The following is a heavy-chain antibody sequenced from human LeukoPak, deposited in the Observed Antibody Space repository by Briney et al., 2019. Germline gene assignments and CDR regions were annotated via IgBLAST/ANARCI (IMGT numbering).Heavy chain of an antibody. J-gene: IGHJ5*02. CDR3: ARARGYSYGYANWFDP. V-gene: IGHV1-8*03. CDR2: MNPNSGNT. D-gene: IGHD5-18*01. Sequence: ASVKVSCKASGYTFTSYDINWVRQATGQGLEWMGWMNPNSGNTGYAQKFQGRVTITRNTSISTAYMELSSLRSEDTAVYYCARARGYSYGYANWFDPWGQGTLVTVSS. CDR1: GYTFTSYD.